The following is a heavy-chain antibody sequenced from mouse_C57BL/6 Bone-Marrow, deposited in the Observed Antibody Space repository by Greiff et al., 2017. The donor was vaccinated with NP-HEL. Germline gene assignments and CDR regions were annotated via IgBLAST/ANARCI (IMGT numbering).Heavy chain of an antibody. J-gene: IGHJ3*01. Sequence: EVKLQESGAELVRPGASVKLSCTASGFNIKDDYMHWVKQRPEQGLEWIGWIDPENGDTEYASKFQGKATITADTSSNTAYLQLSSLTSEDTAVYYCTTRGYAKEFAYWGQGTLVTVSA. D-gene: IGHD2-2*01. CDR1: GFNIKDDY. V-gene: IGHV14-4*01. CDR3: TTRGYAKEFAY. CDR2: IDPENGDT.